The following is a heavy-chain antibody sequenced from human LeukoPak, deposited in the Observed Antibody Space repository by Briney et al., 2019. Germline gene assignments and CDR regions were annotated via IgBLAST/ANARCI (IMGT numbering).Heavy chain of an antibody. V-gene: IGHV3-7*01. CDR2: INKDGSGK. CDR1: GMNNYW. J-gene: IGHJ4*02. Sequence: GESLRLSCIGSGMNNYWMTWVRQAPGKGLESVANINKDGSGKYYLDSVKGRITISRDNIKNSVFLQINSLRAEDTGIYYCATDLNWVSHWGQGTLVTVSS. D-gene: IGHD3-16*01. CDR3: ATDLNWVSH.